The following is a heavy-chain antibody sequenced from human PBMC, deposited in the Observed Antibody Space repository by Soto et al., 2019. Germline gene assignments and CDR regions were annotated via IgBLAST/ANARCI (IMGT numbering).Heavy chain of an antibody. D-gene: IGHD2-2*01. CDR3: ARAAAHCSSTSCLPYYYMDV. Sequence: GGSLRLSCAASGFTFSSYSMNWVRQAPGKGLEWVSSISSSSSYIYYADSVKGRFTISRDNAKNSLYLQMNSLRAEDTAVYYCARAAAHCSSTSCLPYYYMDVWGKGTTVTVSS. J-gene: IGHJ6*03. V-gene: IGHV3-21*01. CDR2: ISSSSSYI. CDR1: GFTFSSYS.